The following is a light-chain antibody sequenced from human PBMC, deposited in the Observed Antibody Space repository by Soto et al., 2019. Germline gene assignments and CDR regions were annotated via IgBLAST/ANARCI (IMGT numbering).Light chain of an antibody. CDR2: AAS. CDR1: QSISIH. CDR3: QQSYTTPRT. V-gene: IGKV1-39*01. Sequence: DIQMTQSPSSLSASVGDRVTITCRASQSISIHLNWYQQQPGTAPKLLIYAASSLHSGVPSRFSGAGSGTEFTLTISSLQPEDSATYYCQQSYTTPRTFGHGTKVDI. J-gene: IGKJ1*01.